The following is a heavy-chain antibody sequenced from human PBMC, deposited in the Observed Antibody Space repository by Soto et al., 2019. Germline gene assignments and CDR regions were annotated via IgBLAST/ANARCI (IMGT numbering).Heavy chain of an antibody. D-gene: IGHD3-3*01. CDR2: ISYDGSNK. Sequence: GGSLRLSCAASGFTFSSYAMHWVRQAPGKGLEWVAVISYDGSNKYYADSVKGRFTISRDNSKNTLYLQMNSLRAEDTAVYYCAREEVSDYYYYGMDVWGQGTTVTVSS. V-gene: IGHV3-30-3*01. CDR1: GFTFSSYA. CDR3: AREEVSDYYYYGMDV. J-gene: IGHJ6*02.